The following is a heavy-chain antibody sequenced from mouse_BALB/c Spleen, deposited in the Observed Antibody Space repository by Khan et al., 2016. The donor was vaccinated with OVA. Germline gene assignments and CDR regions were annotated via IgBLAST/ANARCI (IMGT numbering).Heavy chain of an antibody. CDR1: GYTFSSSW. J-gene: IGHJ3*01. Sequence: QVQLQQSGAELVRPGSSVKISCKASGYTFSSSWMNWVKQRPGQGLEWIGQIFPGNDDADYNGKFKGKATLTADKSSRTAYMQLTSLTSEDSAVYFCAGYFGSRLAYWGQGTLVTVSA. D-gene: IGHD1-1*01. V-gene: IGHV1-80*01. CDR2: IFPGNDDA. CDR3: AGYFGSRLAY.